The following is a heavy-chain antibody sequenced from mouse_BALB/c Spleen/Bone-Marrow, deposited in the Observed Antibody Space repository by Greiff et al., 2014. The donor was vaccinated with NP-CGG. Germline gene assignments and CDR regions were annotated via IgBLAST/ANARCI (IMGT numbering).Heavy chain of an antibody. CDR2: IWSGGST. V-gene: IGHV2-4-1*01. CDR3: ARNKNDYDGTLAY. J-gene: IGHJ3*01. CDR1: GFSLTSYG. Sequence: QVQLKESGPGLVQPSQSLSITCTVSGFSLTSYGVHWVRQSPGKGLEWLGVIWSGGSTDYNAAFISRLSISKDNSKSQVFFKMNSLQAEDTAINYWARNKNDYDGTLAYWGQGTLVTVSA. D-gene: IGHD2-4*01.